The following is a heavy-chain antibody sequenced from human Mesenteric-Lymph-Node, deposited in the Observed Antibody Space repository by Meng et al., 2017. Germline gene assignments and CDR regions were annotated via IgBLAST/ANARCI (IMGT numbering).Heavy chain of an antibody. CDR2: ISSSGSTI. CDR1: GFTFSSYE. V-gene: IGHV3-48*03. Sequence: GESLKISCAASGFTFSSYEMNWVRQAPGKGLEWVSYISSSGSTIYYADSVKGRFTISRDNAKNSLYLQMNSLRAEDTAVYYCASTSISGSYYYYFDYWGQGTLVTVSS. D-gene: IGHD1-26*01. J-gene: IGHJ4*02. CDR3: ASTSISGSYYYYFDY.